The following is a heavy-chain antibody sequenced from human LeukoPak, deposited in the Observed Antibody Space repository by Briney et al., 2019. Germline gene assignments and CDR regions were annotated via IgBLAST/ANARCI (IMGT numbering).Heavy chain of an antibody. Sequence: PGGSLRLSCAASGFTFSNYAMSWVRQAPGKGLEWVANINLDGTERHYVDSVKGRFTISRDNARKSLYLQMNSLRDEDTAVYYCARDNVGATPFDYWGQGTLVTVSS. D-gene: IGHD1-26*01. J-gene: IGHJ4*02. CDR1: GFTFSNYA. V-gene: IGHV3-7*05. CDR3: ARDNVGATPFDY. CDR2: INLDGTER.